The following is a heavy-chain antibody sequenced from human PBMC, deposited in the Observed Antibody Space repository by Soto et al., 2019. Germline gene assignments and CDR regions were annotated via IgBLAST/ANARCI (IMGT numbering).Heavy chain of an antibody. J-gene: IGHJ4*02. CDR3: ARVPDY. CDR2: VDTSGIT. CDR1: GGSLSDYS. Sequence: PSETLSLTCAVYGGSLSDYSWTWIRQAPRRGLEWIGEVDTSGITNYNPSLESRVTFSIDTSNSQFSLRLSSVTAADTAVYYCARVPDYWGQGILVTVSS. D-gene: IGHD2-2*01. V-gene: IGHV4-34*01.